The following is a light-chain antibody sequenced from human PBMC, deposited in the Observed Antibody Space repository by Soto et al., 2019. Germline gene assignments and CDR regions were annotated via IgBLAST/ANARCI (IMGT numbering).Light chain of an antibody. J-gene: IGLJ1*01. CDR2: DVS. CDR3: CSYAGSYNYV. Sequence: QSALTQPSSVSWSPGHSVTISCTGTSSDVAGYNFVSWYQQHPGKAPKLMIYDVSKRPSGVPDRFSGSKSGYTASLTISGLQAEDEADYYCCSYAGSYNYVFGTGTKV. CDR1: SSDVAGYNF. V-gene: IGLV2-11*01.